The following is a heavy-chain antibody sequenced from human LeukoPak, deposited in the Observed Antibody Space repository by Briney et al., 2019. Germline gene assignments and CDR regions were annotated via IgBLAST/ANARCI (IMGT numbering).Heavy chain of an antibody. CDR2: IRYDGSNK. Sequence: GGSLRLSCAASGFTFSSYGMHWVRQAPGKGLEWVAFIRYDGSNKYYADSVKGRFTISRDNAKNSLYLQMNSLRAEDTAVYYCAALGCSSTSCYARRDYYYYMDVWGKGTTVTVSS. D-gene: IGHD2-2*01. CDR1: GFTFSSYG. J-gene: IGHJ6*03. V-gene: IGHV3-30*02. CDR3: AALGCSSTSCYARRDYYYYMDV.